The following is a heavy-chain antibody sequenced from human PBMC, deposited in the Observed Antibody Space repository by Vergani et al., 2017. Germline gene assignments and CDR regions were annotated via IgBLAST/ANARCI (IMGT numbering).Heavy chain of an antibody. CDR3: ARWRVRDMSFDF. D-gene: IGHD5-24*01. Sequence: QVQLVQSGPDLRKPGASVTPSCKASGSSFVNYATTWPRQAPGHGLEWMGWINTLTRSVTYATGFTGRFVFSLDTSVSTAYLHISSLKPEDSSVYYCARWRVRDMSFDFWGPGALVTVSS. CDR2: INTLTRSV. V-gene: IGHV7-4-1*02. CDR1: GSSFVNYA. J-gene: IGHJ4*02.